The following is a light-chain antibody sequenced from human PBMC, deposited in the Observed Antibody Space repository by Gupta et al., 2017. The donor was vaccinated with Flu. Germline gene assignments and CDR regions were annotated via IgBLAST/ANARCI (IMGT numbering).Light chain of an antibody. CDR1: QSVSSSY. Sequence: RATLSCRASQSVSSSYLAWYQQKPGQAPRLLIYGASSRATGIPDRFSGSGSGTDFTLTISRLEPEDFAVYYCQQYDSSPMYTFGQGTKLEIK. CDR2: GAS. CDR3: QQYDSSPMYT. J-gene: IGKJ2*01. V-gene: IGKV3-20*01.